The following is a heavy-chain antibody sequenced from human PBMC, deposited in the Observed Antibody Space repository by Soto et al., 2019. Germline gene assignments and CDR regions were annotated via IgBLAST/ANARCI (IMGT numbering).Heavy chain of an antibody. Sequence: SETLSLTCTVSGGSISSSSYYWGWIRQPPGKGLEWIGSIYYSGSTYYNPSLKSRVTISVDTSKNQFSLKLSSVTAADTAVYYCARHYSPLIAVAGHFYFDYWGQGTLVTVSS. CDR2: IYYSGST. D-gene: IGHD6-19*01. J-gene: IGHJ4*02. CDR1: GGSISSSSYY. CDR3: ARHYSPLIAVAGHFYFDY. V-gene: IGHV4-39*01.